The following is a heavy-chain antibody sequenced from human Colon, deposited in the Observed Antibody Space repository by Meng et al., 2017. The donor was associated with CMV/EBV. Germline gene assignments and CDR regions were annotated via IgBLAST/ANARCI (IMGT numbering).Heavy chain of an antibody. CDR2: MNTNTGNP. J-gene: IGHJ1*01. Sequence: QVQLVQSGAEVTKPGASVEVSCKASGYTFTSHGISWARQAPGQGLEWMGWMNTNTGNPTYVQGFTGRFVFSLDTSVSTAYLQISSLEAEDTAVYYCATGSVAADGKGYWGQGTLVTVSS. D-gene: IGHD6-13*01. CDR3: ATGSVAADGKGY. V-gene: IGHV7-4-1*02. CDR1: GYTFTSHG.